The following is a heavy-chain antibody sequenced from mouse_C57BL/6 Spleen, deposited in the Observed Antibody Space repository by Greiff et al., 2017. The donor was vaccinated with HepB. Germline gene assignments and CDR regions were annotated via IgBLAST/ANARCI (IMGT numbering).Heavy chain of an antibody. D-gene: IGHD1-1*01. CDR2: IYPRSGNT. CDR3: ACITTVVARDY. J-gene: IGHJ2*01. Sequence: VKLVESGAELARPGASVKLSCKASGYTFTSYGISWVKQRTGQGLEWIGEIYPRSGNTYYNEKFKGKATLTADKSSSTAYMELRSLTSEDSAVYFCACITTVVARDYWGQGTTLTVSS. V-gene: IGHV1-81*01. CDR1: GYTFTSYG.